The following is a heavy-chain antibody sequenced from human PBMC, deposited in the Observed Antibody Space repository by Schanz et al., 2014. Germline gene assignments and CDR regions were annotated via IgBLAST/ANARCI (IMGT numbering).Heavy chain of an antibody. Sequence: EVQLLESGGGLVKPGGSLRVSCAASGFTFSNYWMSWVRQAPGKGLEWVANIKQDGSEKFYVDSVKGRFTISRDNAKNALYLQMNSLRAEDTAVYYCAKGRMTATNFFDSWGQGTLVTVSS. CDR2: IKQDGSEK. V-gene: IGHV3-7*01. CDR3: AKGRMTATNFFDS. CDR1: GFTFSNYW. J-gene: IGHJ4*02. D-gene: IGHD1-7*01.